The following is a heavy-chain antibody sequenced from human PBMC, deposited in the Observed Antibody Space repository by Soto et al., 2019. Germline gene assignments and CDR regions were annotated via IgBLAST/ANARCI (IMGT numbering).Heavy chain of an antibody. CDR2: TSGRVSTP. CDR1: GFTFSTYD. D-gene: IGHD2-15*01. CDR3: CWKLPGGGETWGHDFDV. J-gene: IGHJ4*02. Sequence: GGSLRLSCAASGFTFSTYDMIWVRQAPGKGLEWVSITSGRVSTPYYDSAVRRFTTTSENDTNTTHFLLKRRMGAAAAAYYYCWKLPGGGETWGHDFDVWGRGTLVTVSS. V-gene: IGHV3-23*01.